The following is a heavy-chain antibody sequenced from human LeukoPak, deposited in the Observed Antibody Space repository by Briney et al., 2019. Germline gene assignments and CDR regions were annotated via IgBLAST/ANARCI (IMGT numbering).Heavy chain of an antibody. Sequence: GASVTVSFTFSGYTLTELSMRWVRQAPGKGLEWMGGFDPEDGETIYAQKFQGRVTMTEDTSTDTAYMELSSLRSEDTAVYYCATTRYYYGSGAPEPAFDYWGQGTLVTVSS. CDR2: FDPEDGET. CDR3: ATTRYYYGSGAPEPAFDY. CDR1: GYTLTELS. D-gene: IGHD3-10*01. J-gene: IGHJ4*02. V-gene: IGHV1-24*01.